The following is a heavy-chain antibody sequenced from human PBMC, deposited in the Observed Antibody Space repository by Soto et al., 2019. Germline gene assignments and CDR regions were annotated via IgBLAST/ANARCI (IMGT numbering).Heavy chain of an antibody. V-gene: IGHV3-23*01. CDR1: GFTFSSYA. J-gene: IGHJ5*02. D-gene: IGHD3-22*01. Sequence: LRLSCAASGFTFSSYAISWVRQAPWKGLEWVSAISGSGGSTYYADSVKGRFTISRDNSKNTLYLQMNSLRAEDTAVYYCAKSGYYYDSSGYTLNWFDPWGQGTLVTVSS. CDR3: AKSGYYYDSSGYTLNWFDP. CDR2: ISGSGGST.